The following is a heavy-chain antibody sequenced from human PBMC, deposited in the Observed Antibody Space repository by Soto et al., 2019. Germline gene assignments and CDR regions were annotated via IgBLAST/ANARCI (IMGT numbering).Heavy chain of an antibody. CDR1: GGTFSSYA. J-gene: IGHJ6*02. Sequence: SVEVSCKASGGTFSSYAISWVRQAPGQGLEWMGGIIPIFGTANYAQKFQGRVTITADKSTSTAYMELSSLRSEDTAVYYCARETLSGWYYYYGMDVWGQGTTVTVSS. CDR2: IIPIFGTA. CDR3: ARETLSGWYYYYGMDV. V-gene: IGHV1-69*06. D-gene: IGHD6-19*01.